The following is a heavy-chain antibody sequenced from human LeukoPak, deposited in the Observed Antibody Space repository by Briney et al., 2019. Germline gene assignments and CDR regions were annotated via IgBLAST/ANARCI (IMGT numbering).Heavy chain of an antibody. CDR2: ISDSGGST. CDR1: GFTLSSSA. Sequence: PGGSLRHSCAASGFTLSSSAMSWVRQAPGKGLEWVSAISDSGGSTYYADSVKGRFTISTDNSKNTVYLQMNSLRAEDTALYFCANYIQRPPGMDVWGQGTMVTVSS. D-gene: IGHD2-15*01. V-gene: IGHV3-23*01. J-gene: IGHJ6*02. CDR3: ANYIQRPPGMDV.